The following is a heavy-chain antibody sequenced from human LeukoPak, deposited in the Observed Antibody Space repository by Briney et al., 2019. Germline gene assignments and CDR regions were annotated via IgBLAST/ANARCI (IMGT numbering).Heavy chain of an antibody. D-gene: IGHD1/OR15-1a*01. V-gene: IGHV4-31*03. J-gene: IGHJ4*02. CDR1: GGSVSSGDYY. CDR2: IYSSGTT. CDR3: ARAAQNWNNAPHFDF. Sequence: SETLSLTCTVSGGSVSSGDYYLSWIRQHPGKGLEWIGYIYSSGTTYYNPSLKSRLTISVDTSKNQFSLKLSSVTAADTAVYYCARAAQNWNNAPHFDFWGQETLVTVSS.